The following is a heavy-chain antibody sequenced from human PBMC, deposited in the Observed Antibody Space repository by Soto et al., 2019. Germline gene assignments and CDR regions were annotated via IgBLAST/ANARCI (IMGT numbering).Heavy chain of an antibody. CDR2: INPDGGAT. J-gene: IGHJ5*02. CDR1: GYNFPTYY. V-gene: IGHV1-46*01. Sequence: QVPLVQSGAEVKMPGTSVKVSCKASGYNFPTYYMHWVRQAPGQGLEWLGSINPDGGATNYAQKFQGRLRLTSDTTTSTVYMEMSSLRHDDTAVYYCARGDIASVPASEGNWFDPWGQGTLVSVSA. CDR3: ARGDIASVPASEGNWFDP. D-gene: IGHD2-2*01.